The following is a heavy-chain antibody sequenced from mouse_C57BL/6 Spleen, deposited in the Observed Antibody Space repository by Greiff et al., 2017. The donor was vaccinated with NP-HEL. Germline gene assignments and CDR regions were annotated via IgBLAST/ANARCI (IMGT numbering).Heavy chain of an antibody. CDR1: GYTFTDYE. Sequence: QVQLQQSGAELVRPGASVTLSCKASGYTFTDYEMHWVKQTPVHGLEWIGAIDPETGGTAYNQKFKGKAILTADKSSSTAYMELRSLTSEDSAVYYCTGGTTYFDYWGQGTTLTVSS. CDR2: IDPETGGT. D-gene: IGHD4-1*01. J-gene: IGHJ2*01. CDR3: TGGTTYFDY. V-gene: IGHV1-15*01.